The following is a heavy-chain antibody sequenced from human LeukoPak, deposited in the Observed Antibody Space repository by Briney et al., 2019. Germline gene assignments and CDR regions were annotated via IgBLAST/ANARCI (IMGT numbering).Heavy chain of an antibody. J-gene: IGHJ6*02. D-gene: IGHD3-22*01. V-gene: IGHV1-3*01. CDR2: INAGNGNT. CDR1: GYTFTSYA. CDR3: ARDLDSSREDV. Sequence: ASVKVSCKTSGYTFTSYAMHWVRLAPGQRLEWMGWINAGNGNTKYSQKFQGRVTITRDTSASTVYMELSSLRSEDTAVYYCARDLDSSREDVWGQGTTVTVSS.